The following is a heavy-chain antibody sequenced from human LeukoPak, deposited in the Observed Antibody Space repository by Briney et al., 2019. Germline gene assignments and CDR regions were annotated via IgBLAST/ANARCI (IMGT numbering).Heavy chain of an antibody. Sequence: GGSLRLSCAASGFTFDDYGMSWVRQAPGKGLEWVSGINWNGGSTGYADSVKGRFTISRDNAKNSLYLQMNSLRAEDTAVYYCARGLGYYYDSSGYPYFDYWGQGTLVTVSS. J-gene: IGHJ4*02. V-gene: IGHV3-20*04. CDR3: ARGLGYYYDSSGYPYFDY. CDR2: INWNGGST. CDR1: GFTFDDYG. D-gene: IGHD3-22*01.